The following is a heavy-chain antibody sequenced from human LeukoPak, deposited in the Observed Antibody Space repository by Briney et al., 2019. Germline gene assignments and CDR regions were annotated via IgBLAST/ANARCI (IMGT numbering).Heavy chain of an antibody. Sequence: GGSLRLSCAASGFTFSSHVMSWVRQAPGKGLEWVSSIINSGESTWYADSVKGRFTISRDNSKNTLYLQMNSLRAEDTAVYYCAKDPATVTTGYWGQGTLVTVSS. CDR3: AKDPATVTTGY. J-gene: IGHJ4*02. CDR1: GFTFSSHV. V-gene: IGHV3-23*01. CDR2: IINSGEST. D-gene: IGHD4-17*01.